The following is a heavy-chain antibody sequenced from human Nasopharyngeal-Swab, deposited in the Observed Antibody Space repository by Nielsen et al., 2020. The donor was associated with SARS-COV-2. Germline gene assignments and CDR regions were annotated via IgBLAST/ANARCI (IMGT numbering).Heavy chain of an antibody. CDR2: IRAAGDST. CDR3: AKGGYTSFFDY. V-gene: IGHV3-23*01. D-gene: IGHD5-18*01. Sequence: GESLKISCAASGFIFSDYSMNWVRQAPGKGLEWVSTIRAAGDSTFYADSVKGQFTISRDKSKNTVYLQMNSLRAEDTAVYYCAKGGYTSFFDYWGQGTLVTVSS. J-gene: IGHJ4*02. CDR1: GFIFSDYS.